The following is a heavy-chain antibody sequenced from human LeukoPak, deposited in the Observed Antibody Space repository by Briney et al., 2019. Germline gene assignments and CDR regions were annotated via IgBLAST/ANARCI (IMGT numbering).Heavy chain of an antibody. CDR3: ARELGGNLEWEH. J-gene: IGHJ1*01. Sequence: SVKVSCKASGGTFSSYAISWVRQAPGQGLEWMGGIIPIFGTANYAQKFQGRVTITTDESTSTAYMELGSLRSEDTAVYYCARELGGNLEWEHRGQGTLVTVSS. CDR1: GGTFSSYA. D-gene: IGHD1-14*01. CDR2: IIPIFGTA. V-gene: IGHV1-69*05.